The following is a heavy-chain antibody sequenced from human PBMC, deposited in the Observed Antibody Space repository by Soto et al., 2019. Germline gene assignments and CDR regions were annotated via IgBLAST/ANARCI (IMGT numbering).Heavy chain of an antibody. Sequence: EVRLLESWGGLVQPGGSLRLSCAGSGFTFSSNAMSWVRQAPGKGLEWVSSVSGDGYASDYADSVKGRFTVSRHNSKNTLYLQMNSLRAEDTAVYYCAKRHYYGSGSFALATWGQGTLVTVSS. V-gene: IGHV3-23*01. CDR2: VSGDGYAS. CDR3: AKRHYYGSGSFALAT. J-gene: IGHJ4*03. D-gene: IGHD3-10*01. CDR1: GFTFSSNA.